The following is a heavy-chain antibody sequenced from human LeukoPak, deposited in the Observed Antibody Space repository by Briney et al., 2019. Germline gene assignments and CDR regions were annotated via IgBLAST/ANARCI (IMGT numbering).Heavy chain of an antibody. D-gene: IGHD3/OR15-3a*01. CDR1: GFTFSSYA. J-gene: IGHJ4*02. CDR2: ISYDGSNK. Sequence: PGRSLRLSCAASGFTFSSYAMHWVRQAPGKGLEWVAVISYDGSNKYYADSVKGRFTISRDNSKNTVYLQMNSLRADDTAVYYCAKRDWPYYFDYWGQGTLVAVSS. V-gene: IGHV3-30-3*02. CDR3: AKRDWPYYFDY.